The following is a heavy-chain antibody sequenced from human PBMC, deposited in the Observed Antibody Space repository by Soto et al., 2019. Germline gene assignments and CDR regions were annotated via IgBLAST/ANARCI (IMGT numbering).Heavy chain of an antibody. D-gene: IGHD6-13*01. CDR2: ISSSSSTI. Sequence: EVQLVESGGGLVQPGGSLRLSCAASGFTFSSYSMNWVRQAPGKGLEWVSYISSSSSTIYYADSVKGRFTISRDNAKNSLYLQMNSLRAEDTAVYYCARDARKCSSSWYGCWFDPWGQGTLVTVSS. J-gene: IGHJ5*02. CDR3: ARDARKCSSSWYGCWFDP. CDR1: GFTFSSYS. V-gene: IGHV3-48*01.